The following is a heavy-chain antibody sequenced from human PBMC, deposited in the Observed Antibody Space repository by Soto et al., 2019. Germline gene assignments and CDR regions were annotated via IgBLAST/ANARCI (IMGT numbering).Heavy chain of an antibody. Sequence: QVQLQESGPGLVKPSQTLSLACTVSGDSISNDFYYWNWIRQHPEKGLEWVGYIDYSGNTYYNPSLQSRVSISVDTSKNQFSLNLSSVTAADTAVYYCARSRGRSGSYLAFAIWGQGTLVVVSS. D-gene: IGHD1-26*01. CDR2: IDYSGNT. CDR1: GDSISNDFYY. V-gene: IGHV4-31*03. J-gene: IGHJ3*02. CDR3: ARSRGRSGSYLAFAI.